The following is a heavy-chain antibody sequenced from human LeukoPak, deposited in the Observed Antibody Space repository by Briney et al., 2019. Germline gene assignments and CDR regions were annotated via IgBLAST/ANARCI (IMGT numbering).Heavy chain of an antibody. CDR1: GYTFNGYY. V-gene: IGHV1-2*02. J-gene: IGHJ4*02. CDR2: INPKSGAT. CDR3: ATEVSYSYDSFDY. Sequence: GASVKVSCKASGYTFNGYYMHWVRQAPGQGLEWMGWINPKSGATNYPQKFQGRVTMTEDTSTDTAYMELSSLRSEDTAVYYCATEVSYSYDSFDYWGQGTLVTVSS. D-gene: IGHD3-22*01.